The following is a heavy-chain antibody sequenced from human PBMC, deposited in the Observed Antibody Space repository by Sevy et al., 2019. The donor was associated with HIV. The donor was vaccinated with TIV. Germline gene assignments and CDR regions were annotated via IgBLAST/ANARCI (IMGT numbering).Heavy chain of an antibody. CDR2: IKRDGSEK. CDR1: GFSFSRYA. CDR3: ARDCSSTSCLWGLDV. D-gene: IGHD2-2*01. Sequence: GGSLRLSCAASGFSFSRYAMHWVRQAPGKGLEWVANIKRDGSEKYYMASVKGRFTISRDNAKNSLYLQINSLRAEDTAMYYCARDCSSTSCLWGLDVWGQGTTVTVSS. J-gene: IGHJ6*02. V-gene: IGHV3-7*03.